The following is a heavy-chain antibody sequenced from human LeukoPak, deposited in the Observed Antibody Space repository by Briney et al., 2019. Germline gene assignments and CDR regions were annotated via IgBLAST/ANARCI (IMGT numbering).Heavy chain of an antibody. D-gene: IGHD6-13*01. V-gene: IGHV3-30*18. CDR3: AKDREAGFDY. J-gene: IGHJ4*02. Sequence: GGSLRLSCAASGFTFSSYGMHWVRQAPGKGLEWVAVISYDGSNKYYADSVKGRFTISRDNSKNTLYLQMSSLRAEDTAVYYCAKDREAGFDYWGQGTLVTVSS. CDR2: ISYDGSNK. CDR1: GFTFSSYG.